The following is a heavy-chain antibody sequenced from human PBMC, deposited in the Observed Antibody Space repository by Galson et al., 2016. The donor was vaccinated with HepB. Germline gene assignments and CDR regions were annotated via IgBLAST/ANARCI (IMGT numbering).Heavy chain of an antibody. Sequence: SLRLSCAASGFTLTSYAMYWVRQAPGKGLEWVSAFSGVGERIFYADSVKGRFTISRDSSTNTLYLQMNSLRAEDSALYFCVKVRDGGMFDRWGQGILVTVSS. CDR1: GFTLTSYA. D-gene: IGHD5-24*01. J-gene: IGHJ5*02. CDR2: FSGVGERI. V-gene: IGHV3-23*01. CDR3: VKVRDGGMFDR.